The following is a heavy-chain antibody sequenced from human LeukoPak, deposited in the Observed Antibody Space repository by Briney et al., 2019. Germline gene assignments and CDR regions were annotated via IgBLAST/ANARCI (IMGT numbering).Heavy chain of an antibody. CDR2: ISAYNGNT. J-gene: IGHJ5*02. CDR1: GYTFTSYG. CDR3: ATVTWFGEFSGLTDP. V-gene: IGHV1-18*01. Sequence: ASVKVSCKASGYTFTSYGISWVRQAPGQGLEWMGWISAYNGNTNYAQKLQGRVTMTEDTSTDTAYMELSSLRSEDTAVYYCATVTWFGEFSGLTDPWGQGTLVTVSS. D-gene: IGHD3-10*01.